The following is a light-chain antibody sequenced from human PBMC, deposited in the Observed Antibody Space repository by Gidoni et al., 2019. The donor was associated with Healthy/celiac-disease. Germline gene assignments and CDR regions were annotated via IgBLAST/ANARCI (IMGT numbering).Light chain of an antibody. Sequence: DIHMTQSPSSLSASVGDRVIITCRASQSISSYVTWYQQKPGKAPKLLIYAASSLQSGVPSRFSGSGSGTDFTLTISSLQPEDFATYYCQQSYSTPRTFGQGTKLEIK. CDR1: QSISSY. V-gene: IGKV1-39*01. CDR3: QQSYSTPRT. CDR2: AAS. J-gene: IGKJ2*01.